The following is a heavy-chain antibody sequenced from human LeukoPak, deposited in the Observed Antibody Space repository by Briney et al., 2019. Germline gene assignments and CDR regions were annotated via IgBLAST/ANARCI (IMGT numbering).Heavy chain of an antibody. D-gene: IGHD5-18*01. CDR3: ASHTAMVN. CDR2: ISSSSSYI. Sequence: GGSLRLSCAASGFTFSSYSMNWVRQAPGKGLEWVSSISSSSSYIYHADSVKGRFTISRDNAKNSLYLQMNSLRAEDTAVYYCASHTAMVNWGQGTLVTVSS. J-gene: IGHJ4*02. V-gene: IGHV3-21*01. CDR1: GFTFSSYS.